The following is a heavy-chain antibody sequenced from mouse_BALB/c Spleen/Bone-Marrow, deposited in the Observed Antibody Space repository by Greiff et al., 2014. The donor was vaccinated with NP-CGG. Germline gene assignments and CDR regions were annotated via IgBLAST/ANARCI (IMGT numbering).Heavy chain of an antibody. CDR1: GFNIKDTY. CDR3: ARWEYYAMDY. V-gene: IGHV14-3*02. CDR2: IDPANGNT. J-gene: IGHJ4*01. D-gene: IGHD4-1*01. Sequence: VQLQQSGAELVKPGASVKLSCTASGFNIKDTYMHWVKQRPEQGLEWIGRIDPANGNTKYDPKFQGKATITADTSSNTTYLQLSSLTSEDTAVYYCARWEYYAMDYWGQGTSVTVSS.